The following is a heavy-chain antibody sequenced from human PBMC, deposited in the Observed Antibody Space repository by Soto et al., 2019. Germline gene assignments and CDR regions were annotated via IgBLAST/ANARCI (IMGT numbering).Heavy chain of an antibody. J-gene: IGHJ5*02. CDR3: AREGVGITMVRGVIIDLDWFDP. CDR1: GFTFSDYY. V-gene: IGHV3-11*01. Sequence: GGSLRLSCAASGFTFSDYYMSWIRQAPGKGLEWVSYISSSGSTIYYADSVKGRFTISRDNAKNSRYLQMNSLRAEDTAVYYCAREGVGITMVRGVIIDLDWFDPWGQGTLVTVSS. D-gene: IGHD3-10*01. CDR2: ISSSGSTI.